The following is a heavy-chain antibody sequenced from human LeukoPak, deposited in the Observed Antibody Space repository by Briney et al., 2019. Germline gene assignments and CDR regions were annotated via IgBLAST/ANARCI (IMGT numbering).Heavy chain of an antibody. J-gene: IGHJ5*02. CDR2: INPNSGGT. V-gene: IGHV1-2*02. CDR3: ARGKAHYYDSSGPNWFDP. D-gene: IGHD3-22*01. CDR1: GYTFTGYY. Sequence: VASVKVSCKASGYTFTGYYMHWVRQAPGQGLEWMGWINPNSGGTNYVQKFQGRVTMTRNTSISTAYMELSSLRSEDTAVYYCARGKAHYYDSSGPNWFDPWGQGTLVAVSS.